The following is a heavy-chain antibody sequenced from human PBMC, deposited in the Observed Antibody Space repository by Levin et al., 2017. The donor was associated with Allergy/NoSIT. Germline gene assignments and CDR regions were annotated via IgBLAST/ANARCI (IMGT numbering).Heavy chain of an antibody. CDR1: GGTFSSYA. Sequence: KISCKASGGTFSSYAISWVRQAPGQGLEWMGGIIPMFGTANYAQKFQGRVTITADESTSTAYMEVSSLRSEDTAVYYCAREPNDYVWGSYSYWGQGTLVTVSS. CDR2: IIPMFGTA. CDR3: AREPNDYVWGSYSY. V-gene: IGHV1-69*01. D-gene: IGHD3-16*01. J-gene: IGHJ4*02.